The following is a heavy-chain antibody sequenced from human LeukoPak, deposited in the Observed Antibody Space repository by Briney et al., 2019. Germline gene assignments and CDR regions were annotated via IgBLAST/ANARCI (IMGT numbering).Heavy chain of an antibody. V-gene: IGHV1-2*02. CDR2: INPNSGGT. Sequence: ASVKVSCKASGYTFTGYYMHWVRQAPGQGLEWMGWINPNSGGTNYAQKFQGRVTMTRDTSISTAYMELSRLRSDDTAVYYCARAGRLLWFGEFDFDYWGQGTLVTVSS. CDR1: GYTFTGYY. CDR3: ARAGRLLWFGEFDFDY. J-gene: IGHJ4*02. D-gene: IGHD3-10*01.